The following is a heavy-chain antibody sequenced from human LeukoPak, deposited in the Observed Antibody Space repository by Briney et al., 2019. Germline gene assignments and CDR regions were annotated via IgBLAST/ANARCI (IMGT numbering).Heavy chain of an antibody. V-gene: IGHV3-48*04. CDR2: INSGSSTI. J-gene: IGHJ3*02. Sequence: GSLRLSCAASGVIFSSYSMNWVRQAPGKGLEWVSYINSGSSTIYYADSVKGRFTISRDNAKTSLYLQMNSLRAEDTAVYYCARDLGPHSSSPNSGAFDIWGQGAMVTVSS. CDR3: ARDLGPHSSSPNSGAFDI. D-gene: IGHD6-6*01. CDR1: GVIFSSYS.